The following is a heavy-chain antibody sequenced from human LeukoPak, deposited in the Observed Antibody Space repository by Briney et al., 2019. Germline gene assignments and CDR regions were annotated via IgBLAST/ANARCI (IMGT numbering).Heavy chain of an antibody. V-gene: IGHV4-39*01. Sequence: PSETLSLTCTVSGGSISNSAICWVWIGPPPGKGLVWIVSGNYRRSTYYNPSLDSRITLTVDSSKTQFSLRMSSVAAADTAVYCCAKTRGSGPVDPGTSGYTNYWGQGTLVSVSS. CDR1: GGSISNSAIC. D-gene: IGHD3-3*01. J-gene: IGHJ4*02. CDR3: AKTRGSGPVDPGTSGYTNY. CDR2: GNYRRST.